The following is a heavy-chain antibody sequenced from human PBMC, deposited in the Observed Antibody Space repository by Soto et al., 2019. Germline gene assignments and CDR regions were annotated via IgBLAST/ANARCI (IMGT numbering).Heavy chain of an antibody. V-gene: IGHV4-30-4*01. Sequence: QVQLQESGPGLVKPSQTLSLTCTVSGGSISSGYYYWNWIRQPPGKGLEWLGYIFYSGTTQYNPSLKSPVTISADTSKNHFTLELTSVTAADTAVYYCARNFYEDVAYPTDAFDLWGQGTLITVSS. J-gene: IGHJ3*01. CDR2: IFYSGTT. CDR1: GGSISSGYYY. D-gene: IGHD3-16*01. CDR3: ARNFYEDVAYPTDAFDL.